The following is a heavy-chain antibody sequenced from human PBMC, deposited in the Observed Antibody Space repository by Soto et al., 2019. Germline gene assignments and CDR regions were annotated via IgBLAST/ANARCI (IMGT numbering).Heavy chain of an antibody. V-gene: IGHV3-23*01. CDR3: AKGNGYTESYYYYQYGMDV. CDR1: GFTFSSYA. Sequence: PGGSLRLSCAASGFTFSSYAMSWVRQAPGKGLEWVSAISGSGGSTYYADSVKGRFTISRDNSKNTLYLQMNSLRAEDTAVYYCAKGNGYTESYYYYQYGMDVWGQGTTVTVSS. CDR2: ISGSGGST. J-gene: IGHJ6*02. D-gene: IGHD5-12*01.